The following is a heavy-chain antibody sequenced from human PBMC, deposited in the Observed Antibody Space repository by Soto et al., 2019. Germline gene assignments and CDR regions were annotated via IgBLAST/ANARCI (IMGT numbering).Heavy chain of an antibody. J-gene: IGHJ4*02. Sequence: EVQLLESGGGLVQPGGSLRLSCAASGFTFSSYAMSWVRQAPGKGLEWVSIISGSGGSTYYADSVKGRFTISRDNSKNTLYLQMHSLRADETAVYYCASRSSGWYFDYWGQGTLVTVSS. V-gene: IGHV3-23*01. D-gene: IGHD6-19*01. CDR3: ASRSSGWYFDY. CDR2: ISGSGGST. CDR1: GFTFSSYA.